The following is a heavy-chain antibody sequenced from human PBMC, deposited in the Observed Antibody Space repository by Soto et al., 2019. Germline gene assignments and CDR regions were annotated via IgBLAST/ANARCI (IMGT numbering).Heavy chain of an antibody. J-gene: IGHJ6*02. Sequence: GGSLRLSCAASGFTFSSYGMHWVRQAPGKGLEWVAVISYDGSNKYYADSVKGRFTISRDNSKNTLYLQMNSLRAEDTAVYYCAKDLRRFTVTTFGHGMDVWGQGTTVTVSS. V-gene: IGHV3-30*18. CDR2: ISYDGSNK. D-gene: IGHD4-17*01. CDR3: AKDLRRFTVTTFGHGMDV. CDR1: GFTFSSYG.